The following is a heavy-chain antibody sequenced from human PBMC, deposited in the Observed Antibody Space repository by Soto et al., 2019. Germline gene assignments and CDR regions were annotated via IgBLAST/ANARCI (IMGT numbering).Heavy chain of an antibody. Sequence: GGSLILSCTVSGFISGDYAMSWFRQAPGKGLEWVGFIRSKPYGVTAEYAASVKGRSTISRDDSKSIAYLQMNSLTTEDTAVYCCAGGIWEMATMRPENYWGPGT. CDR3: AGGIWEMATMRPENY. D-gene: IGHD5-12*01. J-gene: IGHJ4*02. CDR2: IRSKPYGVTA. CDR1: GFISGDYA. V-gene: IGHV3-49*03.